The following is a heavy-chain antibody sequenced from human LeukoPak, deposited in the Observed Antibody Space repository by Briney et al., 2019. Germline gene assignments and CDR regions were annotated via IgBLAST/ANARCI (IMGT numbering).Heavy chain of an antibody. J-gene: IGHJ4*02. CDR2: ISWTSGSI. V-gene: IGHV3-9*01. Sequence: GGSLRLSCAASGFTFDDYAMHWVRQAPGKGLEWVSGISWTSGSIGYADSVKGRFTISRDNAKNSLYLQMNSLRAEDTALYYCAKDINYYDSSGTDYWGQGTLVTVSS. D-gene: IGHD3-22*01. CDR1: GFTFDDYA. CDR3: AKDINYYDSSGTDY.